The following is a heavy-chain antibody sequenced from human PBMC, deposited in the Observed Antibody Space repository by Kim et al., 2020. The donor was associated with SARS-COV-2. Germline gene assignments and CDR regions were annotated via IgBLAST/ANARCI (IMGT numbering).Heavy chain of an antibody. V-gene: IGHV1-69*13. CDR1: GGTFSSYA. D-gene: IGHD5-18*01. CDR2: IIPIFGTA. CDR3: ARGDGEYSYGFGNFDY. Sequence: SVKVSCKASGGTFSSYAISWVRQAPGQGLEWMGGIIPIFGTANYAQKFQGRVTITADESTSTAYMELSSLRSEDTAVYYCARGDGEYSYGFGNFDYWGQGTLVTVSS. J-gene: IGHJ4*02.